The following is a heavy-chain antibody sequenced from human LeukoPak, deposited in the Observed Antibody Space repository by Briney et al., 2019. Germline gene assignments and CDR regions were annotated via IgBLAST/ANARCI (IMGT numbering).Heavy chain of an antibody. J-gene: IGHJ6*03. CDR2: IRYDGSNK. CDR3: AKEGVVPAAVYYYYMDV. D-gene: IGHD2-2*01. V-gene: IGHV3-30*02. Sequence: GGSLRLSCAASGFTFSSYGMHWVRQAPGKGLEWGAFIRYDGSNKYYADSVKGRFTISRDNSKNTLYLQMNSLRAEDTAVYYCAKEGVVPAAVYYYYMDVWGKGTTVTVSS. CDR1: GFTFSSYG.